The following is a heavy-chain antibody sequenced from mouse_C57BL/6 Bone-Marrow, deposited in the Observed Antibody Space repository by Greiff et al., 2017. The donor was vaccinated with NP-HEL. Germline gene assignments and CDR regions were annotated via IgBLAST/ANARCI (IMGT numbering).Heavy chain of an antibody. J-gene: IGHJ3*01. CDR2: IYPGSGNT. D-gene: IGHD1-1*01. Sequence: QVQLQQSGAELVRPGASVKLSCKASGYTFTDYYINWVKQRPGQGLEWIARIYPGSGNTYYNEKFKGKATLTAEKSSSTAYMQLSSLTSEDSAVYFCARGEPYGRRVLTYWGQGTLVTVSA. CDR1: GYTFTDYY. V-gene: IGHV1-76*01. CDR3: ARGEPYGRRVLTY.